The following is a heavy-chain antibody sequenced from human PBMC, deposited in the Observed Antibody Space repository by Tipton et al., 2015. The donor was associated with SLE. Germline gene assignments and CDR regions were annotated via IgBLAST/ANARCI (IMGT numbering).Heavy chain of an antibody. CDR2: FYTSWST. CDR1: GGSISNYY. CDR3: ARDHPVAGPFDY. V-gene: IGHV4-4*07. D-gene: IGHD6-19*01. J-gene: IGHJ4*02. Sequence: TLSLTCTVSGGSISNYYWSWIRQPAGKGLEWIGRFYTSWSTNYNPSLKSRVTMSVDTSKNQFSLKLSSVTAADTAVYYCARDHPVAGPFDYWGQGTLVTVSS.